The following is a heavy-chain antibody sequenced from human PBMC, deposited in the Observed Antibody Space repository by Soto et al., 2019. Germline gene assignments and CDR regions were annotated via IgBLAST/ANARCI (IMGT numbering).Heavy chain of an antibody. D-gene: IGHD2-15*01. Sequence: GESLKISCKGSGYSFTSYWIGWVRQMPGKGLEWMGIIYPGDSDTRYSPSFQGQVTISADKSISTAYLQWSSLKASDTAMYYCARSHPGWGMVVAAISAFDIWGQGTMVTVSS. J-gene: IGHJ3*02. V-gene: IGHV5-51*01. CDR1: GYSFTSYW. CDR2: IYPGDSDT. CDR3: ARSHPGWGMVVAAISAFDI.